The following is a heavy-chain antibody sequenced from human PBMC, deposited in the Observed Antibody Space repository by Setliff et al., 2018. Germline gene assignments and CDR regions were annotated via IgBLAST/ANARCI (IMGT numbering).Heavy chain of an antibody. CDR1: GDSISPYY. J-gene: IGHJ1*01. V-gene: IGHV4-59*01. CDR2: IYYSGSA. CDR3: ARVYGGYFQ. D-gene: IGHD2-21*02. Sequence: SETLSLTCTVSGDSISPYYWSWIRQPPGEGLEWVGYIYYSGSANYNPSLKSRVTISVDTSKNQFSPKLSSVTAADTAAYYCARVYGGYFQWGHGTLVTVSS.